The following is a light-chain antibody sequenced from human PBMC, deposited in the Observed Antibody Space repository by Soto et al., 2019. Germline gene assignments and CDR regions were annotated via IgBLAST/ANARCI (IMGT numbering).Light chain of an antibody. CDR2: GAS. CDR1: QSVSSSY. CDR3: QQYGSSPKT. V-gene: IGKV3-20*01. Sequence: EILMTQSPATLSVSPGGRATLSCRASQSVSSSYLAWYQQKPGQAPRLLIYGASSRATGIPDRFSGSGSGTDFTLTISRLEPEDFAVYYCQQYGSSPKTFGQGTKVDIK. J-gene: IGKJ1*01.